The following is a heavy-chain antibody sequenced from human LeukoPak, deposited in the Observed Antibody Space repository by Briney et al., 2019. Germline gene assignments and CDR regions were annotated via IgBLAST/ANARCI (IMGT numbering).Heavy chain of an antibody. CDR3: AKESSSWCDDANYFDY. V-gene: IGHV3-33*03. D-gene: IGHD6-13*01. CDR1: GFNFNNYG. J-gene: IGHJ4*02. Sequence: GGSLRLSCAASGFNFNNYGMRWVRQAPGKGLEWVAGILCEGSSKYYADSVKGRFTIPRDNSKNTLYLQMNSLRPEDTSVYYCAKESSSWCDDANYFDYWGQGTLVTVSS. CDR2: ILCEGSSK.